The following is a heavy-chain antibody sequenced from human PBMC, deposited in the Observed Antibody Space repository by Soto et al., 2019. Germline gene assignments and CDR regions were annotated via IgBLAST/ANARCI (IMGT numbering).Heavy chain of an antibody. CDR1: GGSISSSSYY. D-gene: IGHD3-22*01. Sequence: SETLSLTCTVSGGSISSSSYYWGWIRQPPGKGLEWIGSIYYSGSTYYNPSLKSRVTISVDTSKNQFSLKLSSVTAADTAVYYCTWGYYDSSGRRDDAFDIWGQGTMVTVSS. V-gene: IGHV4-39*01. J-gene: IGHJ3*02. CDR2: IYYSGST. CDR3: TWGYYDSSGRRDDAFDI.